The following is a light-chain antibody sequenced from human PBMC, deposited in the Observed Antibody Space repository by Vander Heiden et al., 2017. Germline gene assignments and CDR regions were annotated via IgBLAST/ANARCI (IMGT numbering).Light chain of an antibody. Sequence: SYELIQPPSVSVSPGQTAIITCSGDKLGDKYASWYQQKSGQSPVLVIYQDTKRPSGIPERFSASNSGNTATLTISGTRAMDEADFYCQTWDANTAIFGGGTKLTVL. V-gene: IGLV3-1*01. J-gene: IGLJ2*01. CDR3: QTWDANTAI. CDR1: KLGDKY. CDR2: QDT.